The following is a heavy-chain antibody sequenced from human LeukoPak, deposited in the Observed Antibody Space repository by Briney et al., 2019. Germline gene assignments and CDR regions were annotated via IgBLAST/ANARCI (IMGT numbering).Heavy chain of an antibody. CDR1: GFTFSSYG. J-gene: IGHJ6*03. V-gene: IGHV3-30*02. CDR2: IRSDGINK. D-gene: IGHD3-10*01. CDR3: AKLGKTENHYGSGRFSYYYYMDV. Sequence: PGGSLRLSCAASGFTFSSYGMSWVRQAPGKGLEWVAFIRSDGINKYHADSVKGRFTISRDNSKNTLYLQMNSLRAEDTAVYYCAKLGKTENHYGSGRFSYYYYMDVWGKGTTVTISS.